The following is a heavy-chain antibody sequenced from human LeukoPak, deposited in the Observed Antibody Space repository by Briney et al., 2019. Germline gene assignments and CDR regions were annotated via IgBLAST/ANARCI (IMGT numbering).Heavy chain of an antibody. V-gene: IGHV3-20*04. Sequence: GGSLRLSCAASGFTFDDYGMSWVRQAPGKGLEWVSGINWNGGSTGYADSVKGRFTISRDNGKNSLYLQMNSLRAEDTAVYYCANGVDLWPTDYWGQGTLVTVSS. CDR3: ANGVDLWPTDY. J-gene: IGHJ4*02. CDR1: GFTFDDYG. CDR2: INWNGGST. D-gene: IGHD3-10*01.